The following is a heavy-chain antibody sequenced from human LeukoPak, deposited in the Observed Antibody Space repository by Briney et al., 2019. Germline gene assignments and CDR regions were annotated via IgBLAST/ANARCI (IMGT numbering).Heavy chain of an antibody. Sequence: ASVKVSCKASGYTFTSYYMHWVRQAPGQGLEWMGIINPSGGSTSYAQKFQGRVTMTRDTSTSTAYMELSSLRSEDTAVYYCARGDKVVGGDYYYYMDVWGKGTTVTISS. CDR1: GYTFTSYY. CDR3: ARGDKVVGGDYYYYMDV. CDR2: INPSGGST. V-gene: IGHV1-46*01. J-gene: IGHJ6*03. D-gene: IGHD2-15*01.